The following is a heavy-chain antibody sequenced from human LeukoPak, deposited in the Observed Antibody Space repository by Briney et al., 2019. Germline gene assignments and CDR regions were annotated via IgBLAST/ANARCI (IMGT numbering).Heavy chain of an antibody. Sequence: GGSLRLSCAASGFTFSSYAMSWVRQAPGKGLEWVANIKQDGSEKYYVDSVKGRFTISRDNAKNSLYLQMNSLRAEDTAVYYCARDLEYFDYWGQGTLVTVSS. V-gene: IGHV3-7*01. CDR1: GFTFSSYA. D-gene: IGHD3-3*01. CDR2: IKQDGSEK. CDR3: ARDLEYFDY. J-gene: IGHJ4*02.